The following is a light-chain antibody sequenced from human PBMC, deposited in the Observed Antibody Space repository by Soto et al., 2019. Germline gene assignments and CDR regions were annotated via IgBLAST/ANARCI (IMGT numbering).Light chain of an antibody. V-gene: IGKV3D-15*01. Sequence: EIVMTQSPATLSVSPGERATLSCRASQSVSSNLAWYQQKPGQAPRLLIYGASNRATGIPDRFSGSGSGTEFTLTISSLQSEDFAVYYCQQYNNWPPLTFGGGTKVDI. CDR2: GAS. J-gene: IGKJ4*01. CDR3: QQYNNWPPLT. CDR1: QSVSSN.